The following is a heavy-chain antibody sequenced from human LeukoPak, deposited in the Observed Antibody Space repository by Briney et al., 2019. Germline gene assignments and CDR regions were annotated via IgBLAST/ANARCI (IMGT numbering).Heavy chain of an antibody. V-gene: IGHV3-23*01. J-gene: IGHJ4*02. CDR2: ISGSGGST. CDR1: GFTFSDYY. Sequence: GGSLRLSCAASGFTFSDYYMSWIRQAPGKGLEWVSAISGSGGSTYYADSVKGRFTISRDNSKNTLYLQMNSLRAEDTAVYYCAKGVRYSSSWYACFDYWGQGTLVTVSS. CDR3: AKGVRYSSSWYACFDY. D-gene: IGHD6-13*01.